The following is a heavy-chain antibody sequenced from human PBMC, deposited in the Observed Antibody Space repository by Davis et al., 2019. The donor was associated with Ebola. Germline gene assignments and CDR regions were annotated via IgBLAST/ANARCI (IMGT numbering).Heavy chain of an antibody. J-gene: IGHJ4*02. D-gene: IGHD1-26*01. CDR3: ARDDLSGLIDS. Sequence: SETLSLTCSVSGGSISSTSYYWGWIRQSPGKGLEWIATIYYTGSAYYNPSLKSRLTLAVDTSKNQFSLNLISVTAADTAVYYCARDDLSGLIDSWGQGTLVTVSS. CDR2: IYYTGSA. CDR1: GGSISSTSYY. V-gene: IGHV4-39*07.